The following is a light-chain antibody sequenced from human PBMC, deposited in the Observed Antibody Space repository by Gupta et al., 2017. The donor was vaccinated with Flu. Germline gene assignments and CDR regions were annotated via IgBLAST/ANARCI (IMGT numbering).Light chain of an antibody. J-gene: IGKJ4*01. CDR3: MRALQAPVT. Sequence: DIVMTQSPLSLPVTPGEPASISCRSSQSRLHSNGYNYLDWYLQKPGQSPQLLIYLGSNRASGVPDRISGSGSGADFTLKISIVDAEDVGVYYCMRALQAPVTFGGGTKVEIK. CDR2: LGS. V-gene: IGKV2-28*01. CDR1: QSRLHSNGYNY.